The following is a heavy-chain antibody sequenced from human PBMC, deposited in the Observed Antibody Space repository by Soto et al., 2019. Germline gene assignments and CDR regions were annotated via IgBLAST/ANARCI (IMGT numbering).Heavy chain of an antibody. J-gene: IGHJ5*02. Sequence: PSETLSLTCSVSGGSVNSGGYSWSWIRQPPGKGLEWIGFISPSGSPAYNPSLKSRVTISVDRSNNQISLELSSVPAADTAVYYCARGVLAWGPGTLVTVSS. D-gene: IGHD2-8*01. CDR3: ARGVLA. CDR2: ISPSGSP. V-gene: IGHV4-30-2*01. CDR1: GGSVNSGGYS.